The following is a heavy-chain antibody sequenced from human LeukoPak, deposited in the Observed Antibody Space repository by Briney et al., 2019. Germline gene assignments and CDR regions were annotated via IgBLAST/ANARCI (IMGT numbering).Heavy chain of an antibody. Sequence: ASVKVSCKASGYRFISNYIQWVRQAPGLGPEWMGWMHAGNGNIRYAEKFQGRVIMTRDTSINTAYMDLSSLRSDDTAVYYCAREGSYCVGGDCYSFDFWGQGTLVTVSS. CDR1: GYRFISNY. D-gene: IGHD2-21*02. V-gene: IGHV1-2*02. CDR2: MHAGNGNI. J-gene: IGHJ4*02. CDR3: AREGSYCVGGDCYSFDF.